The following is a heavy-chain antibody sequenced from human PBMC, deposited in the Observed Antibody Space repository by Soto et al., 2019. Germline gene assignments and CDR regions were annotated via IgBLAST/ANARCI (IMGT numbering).Heavy chain of an antibody. V-gene: IGHV1-18*01. D-gene: IGHD4-17*01. CDR1: GYTFTSYG. Sequence: ASVKFSCKASGYTFTSYGISWVRQAPGQGLEWMGWISAYNGNTNYSQKLQGRVTMTADTSTSTAYMELRSLRSDDTAVYYCARVDSNGDYVRFDYWGQGTLVTVSS. CDR3: ARVDSNGDYVRFDY. CDR2: ISAYNGNT. J-gene: IGHJ4*02.